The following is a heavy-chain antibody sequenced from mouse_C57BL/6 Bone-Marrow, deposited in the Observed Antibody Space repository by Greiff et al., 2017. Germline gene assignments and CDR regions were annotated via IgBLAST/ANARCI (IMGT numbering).Heavy chain of an antibody. CDR2: INPSNGGT. D-gene: IGHD2-5*01. CDR1: GYTFTSYW. CDR3: ARSLYNNYERWYCDV. V-gene: IGHV1-53*01. Sequence: QVQLQQSGTELVKPGASVKLSCKASGYTFTSYWMHWVKQRPGQGLEWIGKINPSNGGTNYNEKFKSKATLTVDKSSSTAYMQLSSLTSEDSAVFLCARSLYNNYERWYCDVWGTGTAVTVSS. J-gene: IGHJ1*03.